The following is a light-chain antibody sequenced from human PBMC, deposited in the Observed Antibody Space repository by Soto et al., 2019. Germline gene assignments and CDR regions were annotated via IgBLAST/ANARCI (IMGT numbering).Light chain of an antibody. CDR3: QQRREWPIT. Sequence: EIWLTQSPGTPSLSPGERATLSCGASQSVSSRYLAWYQKKPGQAPRLLIYGASSRATGIPERLSGSGYGTDLTITISRMETEDFEVYYCQQRREWPITFGQGTRLEIK. CDR1: QSVSSRY. J-gene: IGKJ5*01. CDR2: GAS. V-gene: IGKV3D-20*02.